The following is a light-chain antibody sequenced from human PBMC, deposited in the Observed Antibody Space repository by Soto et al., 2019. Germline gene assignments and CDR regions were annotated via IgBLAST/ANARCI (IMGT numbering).Light chain of an antibody. CDR3: SSYRSSSTFVV. J-gene: IGLJ2*01. Sequence: QSALTQPASVSGSPGQSITISCTGTSSDVGGYNYVSWYQQHPGKAPKLMIYDVTNRPSGVPNRFSGSKSGNTASLTISWLQADDEADYYCSSYRSSSTFVVFGGGTKLTVL. CDR1: SSDVGGYNY. V-gene: IGLV2-14*01. CDR2: DVT.